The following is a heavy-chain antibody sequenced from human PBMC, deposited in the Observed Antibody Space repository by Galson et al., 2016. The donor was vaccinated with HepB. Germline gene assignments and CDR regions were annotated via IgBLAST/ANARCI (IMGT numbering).Heavy chain of an antibody. CDR3: ARGVRWLQLGDFFAY. J-gene: IGHJ4*02. CDR1: GGTFNSYV. Sequence: SVKVSCKASGGTFNSYVITWVRQAPGQGLEWMGGIIPMFRTADYAQKFQGRVTITADESTSTVYMELSSLRYDDTAMYYCARGVRWLQLGDFFAYWGQGTLVTVSS. V-gene: IGHV1-69*13. CDR2: IIPMFRTA. D-gene: IGHD5-24*01.